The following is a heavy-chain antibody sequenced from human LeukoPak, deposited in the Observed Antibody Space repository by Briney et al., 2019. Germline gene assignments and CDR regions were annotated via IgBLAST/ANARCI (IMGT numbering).Heavy chain of an antibody. V-gene: IGHV3-23*01. CDR3: AKDKTNSIWRFFDY. CDR2: ISSSGENT. J-gene: IGHJ4*02. Sequence: GGSLRLSCAASGFTFSSMNWVRQAPGKGLEWVSTISSSGENTYYTDSVKGRFTVSRDNSKNTLYLQMNSLRAEDTAVYFCAKDKTNSIWRFFDYWGPGTLVTVSS. D-gene: IGHD6-13*01. CDR1: GFTFSS.